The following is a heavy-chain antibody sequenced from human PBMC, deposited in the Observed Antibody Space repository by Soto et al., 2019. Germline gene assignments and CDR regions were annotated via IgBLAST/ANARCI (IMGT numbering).Heavy chain of an antibody. V-gene: IGHV3-66*01. CDR1: GFDASVNY. CDR3: VRENYYYGMDV. J-gene: IGHJ6*02. Sequence: EVQLVESGGTLVQPGGSLRLSCAASGFDASVNYMTWVRQAPGKGLEWVSAINSGGGTFYADSVKGRFTISRDNSKNTLYLQMNSLRVEDTAMYYCVRENYYYGMDVWGQGTAVTVSS. CDR2: INSGGGT.